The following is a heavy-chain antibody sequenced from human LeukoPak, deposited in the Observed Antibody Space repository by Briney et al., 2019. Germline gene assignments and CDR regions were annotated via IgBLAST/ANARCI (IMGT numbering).Heavy chain of an antibody. CDR1: GGTFSGYY. CDR3: ARLIYWGSIGYYFDY. V-gene: IGHV4-34*01. J-gene: IGHJ4*02. D-gene: IGHD7-27*01. Sequence: PSETLSLTCAVYGGTFSGYYWSWIRQPPGKRLEWVGESNDSGGTNYNPSLKSRVTISADKSKNQVSLKLTSVTAADTAVYYCARLIYWGSIGYYFDYWGQGTLVTVSS. CDR2: SNDSGGT.